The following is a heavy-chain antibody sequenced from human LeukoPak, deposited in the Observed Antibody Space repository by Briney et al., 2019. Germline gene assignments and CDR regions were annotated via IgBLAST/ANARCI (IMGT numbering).Heavy chain of an antibody. J-gene: IGHJ4*02. CDR2: IYYSGST. CDR3: ASAGLRFLEWLSGAFDY. Sequence: SETLSLTCTVSGGSISSYYWSWIRQPPGKGLEWIGSIYYSGSTYYNPSLKSRVTISVDTSKNQFSLKLSSVTAADTAVYYCASAGLRFLEWLSGAFDYWGQGTLVTVSS. CDR1: GGSISSYY. D-gene: IGHD3-3*01. V-gene: IGHV4-59*05.